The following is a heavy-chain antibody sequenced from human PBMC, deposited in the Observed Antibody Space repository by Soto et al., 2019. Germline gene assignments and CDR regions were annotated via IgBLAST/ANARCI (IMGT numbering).Heavy chain of an antibody. V-gene: IGHV4-61*08. CDR1: GGPISSGGYY. D-gene: IGHD3-22*01. CDR2: IYYSGST. Sequence: SETLSLTCTVSGGPISSGGYYWSWIRQHPGKGLEWIGYIYYSGSTYYNPSLKSRVTISVDTSKNQFSLKLSSVTAADTAVYYCARDTKYYYDSSGYYGNDAFDIWGQGTMVTVSS. J-gene: IGHJ3*02. CDR3: ARDTKYYYDSSGYYGNDAFDI.